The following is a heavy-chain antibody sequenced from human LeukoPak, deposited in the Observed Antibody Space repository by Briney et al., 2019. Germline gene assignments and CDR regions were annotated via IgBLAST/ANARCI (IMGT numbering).Heavy chain of an antibody. CDR1: GFTFISYA. J-gene: IGHJ4*02. CDR2: ISSSGGST. Sequence: PGGSLRLSCAAPGFTFISYAMSWVRQAPGKGREWVSGISSSGGSTYYADSVKGRFTISRDNSNKMLYLQMNSLRAEDTAVYCCAKERSGSSGYYSTFDYWGQGTLVTVSS. CDR3: AKERSGSSGYYSTFDY. V-gene: IGHV3-23*01. D-gene: IGHD3-22*01.